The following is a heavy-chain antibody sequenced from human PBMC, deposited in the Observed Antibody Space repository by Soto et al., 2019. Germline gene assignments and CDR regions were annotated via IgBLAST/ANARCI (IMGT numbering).Heavy chain of an antibody. J-gene: IGHJ6*02. CDR1: GGSFSGYY. D-gene: IGHD2-21*02. CDR2: INHSGTI. CDR3: ARADRTLVTSYSLDV. Sequence: SDTLSLTCADYGGSFSGYYLTWIRQPPGKGLEWIGEINHSGTINFNPSPKSRLTISLDTSKKHFSLKLSSVTDADTAAYYCARADRTLVTSYSLDVWGQGTTVTVSS. V-gene: IGHV4-34*01.